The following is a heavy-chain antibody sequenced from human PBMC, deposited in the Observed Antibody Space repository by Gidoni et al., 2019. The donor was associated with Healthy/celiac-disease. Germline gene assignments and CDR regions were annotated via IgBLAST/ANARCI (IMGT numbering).Heavy chain of an antibody. CDR1: GGSISSGSYY. V-gene: IGHV4-61*02. J-gene: IGHJ4*02. CDR3: ARGGVRGFDY. Sequence: VQLQESGPGLVTPSPPLSLTFPVSGGSISSGSYYWRWIRQPAGKGLEWIGRIYTSGSTKYNPSRKSRVTRAVETSKNQFALKLSSVTAADTAGYYCARGGVRGFDYWGQGTLVTVSS. D-gene: IGHD2-8*01. CDR2: IYTSGST.